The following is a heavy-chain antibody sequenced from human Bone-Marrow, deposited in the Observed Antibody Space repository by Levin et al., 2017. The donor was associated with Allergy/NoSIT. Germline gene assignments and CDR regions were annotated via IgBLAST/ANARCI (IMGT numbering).Heavy chain of an antibody. V-gene: IGHV3-30-3*01. Sequence: GGSLRLSCAASGFTFRNYAMHWVRQAPGKGLEWVAVISYAGINTYYADSVKGRLTISRDDSRNTLYLQMNSLRTDDTAVYYCARTEAVTGPYYFDYWGQGTQVTVSS. CDR2: ISYAGINT. CDR3: ARTEAVTGPYYFDY. D-gene: IGHD6-19*01. CDR1: GFTFRNYA. J-gene: IGHJ4*02.